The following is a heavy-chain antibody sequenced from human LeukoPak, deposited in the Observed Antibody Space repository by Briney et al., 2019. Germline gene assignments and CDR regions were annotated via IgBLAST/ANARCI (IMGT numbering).Heavy chain of an antibody. V-gene: IGHV3-7*01. CDR1: GFVFTTYW. Sequence: PGGSLRLSCAASGFVFTTYWMSWVRQAPGNGLEWVAHINQDGSQKYYVDSVKGRFTISRDNAKNSLYLQMNSLRAEDTAVYYCARDRGGGSGNFYHTYFFDYWGQGSLVTVSS. CDR3: ARDRGGGSGNFYHTYFFDY. CDR2: INQDGSQK. D-gene: IGHD3-10*01. J-gene: IGHJ4*02.